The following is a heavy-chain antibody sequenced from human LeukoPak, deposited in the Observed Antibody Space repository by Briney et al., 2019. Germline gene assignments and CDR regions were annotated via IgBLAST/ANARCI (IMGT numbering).Heavy chain of an antibody. Sequence: SVKVSCKASGGTFSSYAISWVRQAPGQGLEWMGGIIPIFGTANYAQKFQGRVTITTDESTSTAYMELSSLRSEDTAVYNCAIISHYYYYMDVWGKGTTVTVSS. J-gene: IGHJ6*03. V-gene: IGHV1-69*05. CDR3: AIISHYYYYMDV. D-gene: IGHD3-10*01. CDR2: IIPIFGTA. CDR1: GGTFSSYA.